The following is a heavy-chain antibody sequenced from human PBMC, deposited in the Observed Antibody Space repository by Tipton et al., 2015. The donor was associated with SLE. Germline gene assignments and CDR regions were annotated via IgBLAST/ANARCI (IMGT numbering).Heavy chain of an antibody. J-gene: IGHJ2*01. Sequence: TLSLTCTVSGGSISSYYWSWIRQPPGKGLEWIGSRHHGGSTNYNPALTSRVTISGDPSKNQFSLKLSSVTATDTAVYYCARDGTQKGWWYFDLWGRGTLITVSS. CDR2: RHHGGST. CDR3: ARDGTQKGWWYFDL. D-gene: IGHD1-26*01. CDR1: GGSISSYY. V-gene: IGHV4-59*12.